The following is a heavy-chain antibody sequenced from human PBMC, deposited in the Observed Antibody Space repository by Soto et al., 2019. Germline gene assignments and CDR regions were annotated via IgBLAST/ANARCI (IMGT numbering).Heavy chain of an antibody. CDR2: INAGNGNT. CDR1: GYTFTSYA. Sequence: QVQLVQSGAEVKKPGASVKVSCKASGYTFTSYAMHWVRQAPGQRLEWMGWINAGNGNTKYSQKFQGRVTITRDTSASTAYMALCSLRSEDTAVYYCARPEVNWNGHTYYDYCAHGTLVTVSS. D-gene: IGHD1-20*01. V-gene: IGHV1-3*01. J-gene: IGHJ4*01. CDR3: ARPEVNWNGHTYYDY.